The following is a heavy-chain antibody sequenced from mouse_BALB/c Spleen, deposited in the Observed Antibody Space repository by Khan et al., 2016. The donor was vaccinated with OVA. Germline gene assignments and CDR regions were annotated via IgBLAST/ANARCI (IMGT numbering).Heavy chain of an antibody. CDR1: GYPLTSYW. V-gene: IGHV1-69*02. D-gene: IGHD1-1*01. CDR3: VRSFHYGSNTYFAY. CDR2: IDPSDSFT. J-gene: IGHJ3*01. Sequence: QVQLQQSGAELVKPGASVKLSCKASGYPLTSYWLHWVKQRPGQGLEWIGEIDPSDSFTNYNQKFKGKATVTVDKSSSTTYLQLSSLTSEDSAVYYYVRSFHYGSNTYFAYWGQGTLVTVSA.